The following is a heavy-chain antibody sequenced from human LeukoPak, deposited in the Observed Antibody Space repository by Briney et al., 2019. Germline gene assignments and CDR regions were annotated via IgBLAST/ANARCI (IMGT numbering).Heavy chain of an antibody. J-gene: IGHJ4*02. CDR1: GFAFNTYW. CDR3: VKDSPPRYSGSPPAY. V-gene: IGHV3-74*01. Sequence: GGSLRLSCAASGFAFNTYWMHWVRQAPGTGLVWVSRINGDGSSTSYADFVKGRFTISRDNAKNSLYLQMNSLRADDTAVYYCVKDSPPRYSGSPPAYWGQGTLVTVSS. CDR2: INGDGSST. D-gene: IGHD1-26*01.